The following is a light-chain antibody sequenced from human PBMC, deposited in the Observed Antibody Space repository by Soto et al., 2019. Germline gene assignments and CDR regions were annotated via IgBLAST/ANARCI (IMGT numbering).Light chain of an antibody. CDR2: GAS. Sequence: EIVLSQSPGTLSLSPGERATLSCRASQSISSTYLAWYQQKPGQAPRLLIYGASTRATGIPDRFSGSGSGTDFTLTMSRLEPEDFAVYYCQQYGSSPSPITFGQGTRLEIK. CDR3: QQYGSSPSPIT. CDR1: QSISSTY. J-gene: IGKJ5*01. V-gene: IGKV3-20*01.